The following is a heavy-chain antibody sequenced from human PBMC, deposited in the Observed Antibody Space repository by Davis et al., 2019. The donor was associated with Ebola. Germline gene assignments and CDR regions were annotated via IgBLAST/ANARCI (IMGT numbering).Heavy chain of an antibody. V-gene: IGHV1-69*02. J-gene: IGHJ4*02. CDR2: IIPILGIA. D-gene: IGHD6-13*01. CDR3: ARGIAADNDY. CDR1: GNTISTYT. Sequence: SVKVSCKASGNTISTYTIDWVRQAPGQGREWMGRIIPILGIANYEQKFQGRVTITADKSTSTAYMELSSLRSEDTAVYYCARGIAADNDYWGQGTLVTVSS.